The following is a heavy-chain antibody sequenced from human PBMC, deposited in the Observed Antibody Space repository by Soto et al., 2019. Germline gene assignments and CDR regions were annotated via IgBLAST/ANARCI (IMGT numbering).Heavy chain of an antibody. D-gene: IGHD6-13*01. CDR2: ISWNSGSI. Sequence: EVQLVESGGGLVQPGRSLRLSCAASGFTFDDYAMHWVRQAPGKGLEWVSGISWNSGSIGYADSVKGRFTISRDNAKNSLYLQMNSLRAEDTALYYCAKGQIAAAGSGVDYWGQGTLVTVSS. CDR3: AKGQIAAAGSGVDY. CDR1: GFTFDDYA. V-gene: IGHV3-9*01. J-gene: IGHJ4*02.